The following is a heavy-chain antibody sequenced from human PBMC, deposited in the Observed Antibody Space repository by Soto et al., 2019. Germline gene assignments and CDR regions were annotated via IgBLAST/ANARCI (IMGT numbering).Heavy chain of an antibody. Sequence: QVTLKESGPVLVKPTETLTLTCTVSGFSLRNTRMGVSWIRQSPGKALEWLAHIFSNDAKSYSPSLKSRLAISRDTSKSQVVLTMTNVAPVDTATYYCARSLYVDYVHWYFDLWGRCTLVTVSS. CDR1: GFSLRNTRMG. CDR3: ARSLYVDYVHWYFDL. V-gene: IGHV2-26*01. CDR2: IFSNDAK. J-gene: IGHJ2*01. D-gene: IGHD4-17*01.